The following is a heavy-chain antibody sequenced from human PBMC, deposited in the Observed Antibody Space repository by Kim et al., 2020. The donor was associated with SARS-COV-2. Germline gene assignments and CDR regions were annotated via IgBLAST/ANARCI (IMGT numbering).Heavy chain of an antibody. Sequence: SETLSLTCTVSGGSISNYYWSWIRQPPGKGLEWIGYIYYSGSTNYNPSLKSRVTISVETSKNQFSLKLSSVTAADTAVYFCARTEQLCGSGGYYYPMDVWGQGTTVTVSS. CDR2: IYYSGST. V-gene: IGHV4-59*08. CDR3: ARTEQLCGSGGYYYPMDV. CDR1: GGSISNYY. D-gene: IGHD3-10*01. J-gene: IGHJ6*02.